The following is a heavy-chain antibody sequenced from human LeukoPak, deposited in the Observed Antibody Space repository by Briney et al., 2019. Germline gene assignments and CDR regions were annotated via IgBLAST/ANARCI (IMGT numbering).Heavy chain of an antibody. CDR2: INPKSGGT. CDR1: GYTFTGYY. Sequence: VASVKVSCKTSGYTFTGYYIHWVRQAPGQGLEWMGWINPKSGGTNNAQKFQGRVTMTRDTSISTAYMELSRLRSGDSAVSYCARDAGDAELDYFDYWGQGTLVTAS. V-gene: IGHV1-2*02. CDR3: ARDAGDAELDYFDY. J-gene: IGHJ4*02.